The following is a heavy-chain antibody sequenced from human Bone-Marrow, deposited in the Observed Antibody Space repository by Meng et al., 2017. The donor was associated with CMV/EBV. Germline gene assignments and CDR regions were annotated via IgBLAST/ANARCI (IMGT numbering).Heavy chain of an antibody. CDR2: IYYSGST. CDR3: ARDQAVGYDFWSGYHYY. D-gene: IGHD3-3*01. J-gene: IGHJ4*02. CDR1: GGSISSSSYY. V-gene: IGHV4-39*02. Sequence: SETLSLTCTVSGGSISSSSYYWGWIRQPPGKGLEWIGSIYYSGSTYYNPSLKSRVTISVDTSKNQFSLKLSSVTAADTAVYYCARDQAVGYDFWSGYHYYWGQGTLVTVSS.